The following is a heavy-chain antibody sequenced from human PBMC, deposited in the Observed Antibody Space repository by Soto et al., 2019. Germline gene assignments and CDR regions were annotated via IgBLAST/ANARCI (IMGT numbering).Heavy chain of an antibody. Sequence: QVQLVQSGAEVKKPGSSVKVSCKASGGTFSSYTISWVRQAPGQGLEWMGRIIPILGIANYAQKFQGRVTITXXKXTXXAYMELSSLRSEDTAVYYCARIRDYYDSSGYYYAYWGQGTLVTVSS. CDR1: GGTFSSYT. J-gene: IGHJ4*02. D-gene: IGHD3-22*01. V-gene: IGHV1-69*02. CDR2: IIPILGIA. CDR3: ARIRDYYDSSGYYYAY.